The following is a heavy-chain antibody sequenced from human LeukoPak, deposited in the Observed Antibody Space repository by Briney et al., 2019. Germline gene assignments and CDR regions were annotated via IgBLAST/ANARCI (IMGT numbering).Heavy chain of an antibody. CDR2: IKQDGSEK. CDR1: GFTFSSYW. CDR3: ARGNYYDSSGYWGYYFDY. V-gene: IGHV3-7*01. J-gene: IGHJ4*02. Sequence: PGGSPRLSCAASGFTFSSYWMSWVRQAPGKGLEWVANIKQDGSEKYYVDSVKGRFTISRDNAKNSLYLQMNSLRAEDTAVYYCARGNYYDSSGYWGYYFDYWGQGTLVTVSS. D-gene: IGHD3-22*01.